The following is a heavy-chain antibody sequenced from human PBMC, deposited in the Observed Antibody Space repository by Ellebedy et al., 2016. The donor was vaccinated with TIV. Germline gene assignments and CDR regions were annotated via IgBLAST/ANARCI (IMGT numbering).Heavy chain of an antibody. D-gene: IGHD1-1*01. V-gene: IGHV3-49*03. CDR3: TRDMDAVQLERRYYYGMDV. Sequence: GGSLRLSXTASGFTFGDYAMSWFRQAPGKGLEWVGFIRSKAYGGTTEYAASVKGRFTISRDDSKSIAYLQMNSLKTEDTAVYYCTRDMDAVQLERRYYYGMDVWGQGTTVTVSS. J-gene: IGHJ6*02. CDR1: GFTFGDYA. CDR2: IRSKAYGGTT.